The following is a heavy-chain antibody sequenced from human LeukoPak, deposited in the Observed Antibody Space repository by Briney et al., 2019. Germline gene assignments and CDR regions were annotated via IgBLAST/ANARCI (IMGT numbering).Heavy chain of an antibody. V-gene: IGHV1-2*02. CDR1: GYTFTGYY. Sequence: ASVKVSCKASGYTFTGYYMHWVRQAPGQGLEWMGWINPNSGGTNYAQKLQGRVTMTTDTSTSTAYMELRSLRSDDTAVYYCARGAYYCSGGSCYHGWFDPWGQGTLVTVSS. D-gene: IGHD2-15*01. CDR2: INPNSGGT. CDR3: ARGAYYCSGGSCYHGWFDP. J-gene: IGHJ5*02.